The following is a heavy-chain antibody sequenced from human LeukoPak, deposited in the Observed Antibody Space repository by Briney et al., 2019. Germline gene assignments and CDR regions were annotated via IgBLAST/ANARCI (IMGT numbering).Heavy chain of an antibody. D-gene: IGHD2-21*01. CDR3: ARVGVRTYCGSGCYSDYFDK. V-gene: IGHV4-59*12. CDR2: IYYGGST. J-gene: IGHJ4*02. Sequence: SETLSLTCTVSGGSISSYYWSWIRQPPGKGLEWTGNIYYGGSTHYSPSLESRVTISVDTSRNQFSLRLSSVTAADTAVYYCARVGVRTYCGSGCYSDYFDKWGQGALVTVSS. CDR1: GGSISSYY.